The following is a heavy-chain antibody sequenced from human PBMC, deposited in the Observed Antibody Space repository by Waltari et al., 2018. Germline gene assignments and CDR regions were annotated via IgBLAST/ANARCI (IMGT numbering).Heavy chain of an antibody. CDR2: IYHSGST. CDR1: GYSISSGYY. J-gene: IGHJ5*02. V-gene: IGHV4-38-2*01. Sequence: QVQLQESGPGLVKPSETLSLTCAVSGYSISSGYYWGWIRQPPGKGLEWIGSIYHSGSTYYNPSLKSRVTISVDTSKNQFSLKLGSVTAADTAVYYCARGGSSPYNWFDPWGQGTLVTVSS. D-gene: IGHD1-26*01. CDR3: ARGGSSPYNWFDP.